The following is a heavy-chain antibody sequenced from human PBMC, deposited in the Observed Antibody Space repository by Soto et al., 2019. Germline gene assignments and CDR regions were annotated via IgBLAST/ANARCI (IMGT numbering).Heavy chain of an antibody. V-gene: IGHV3-72*01. Sequence: GGSLRLSCAASGFTFSDHYMDWVRQAPGKGLEWVGRTRNKANSYTTEYAASVKGRFTISRDDSKNSLYLQMNSLKTEDTAVYYCARALGNWNPDAFDIWGQGTMATVSS. CDR3: ARALGNWNPDAFDI. D-gene: IGHD1-1*01. CDR1: GFTFSDHY. J-gene: IGHJ3*02. CDR2: TRNKANSYTT.